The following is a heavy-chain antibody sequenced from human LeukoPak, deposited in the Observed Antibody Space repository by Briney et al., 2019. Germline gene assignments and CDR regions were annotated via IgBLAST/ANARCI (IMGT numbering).Heavy chain of an antibody. J-gene: IGHJ5*02. D-gene: IGHD3-22*01. V-gene: IGHV4-59*01. CDR1: GGSISSYY. Sequence: SETLSLTCTVPGGSISSYYWSWIRQPPGKGLEWIGYIYYSGSTNYNPSPKGRVTISVDTSKNQFSLKLSSVTAADTAVYYCARSSYDSSSNWFDPWGQGTLVTVSS. CDR2: IYYSGST. CDR3: ARSSYDSSSNWFDP.